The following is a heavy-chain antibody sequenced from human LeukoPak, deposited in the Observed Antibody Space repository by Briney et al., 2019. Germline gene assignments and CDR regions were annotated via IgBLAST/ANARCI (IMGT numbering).Heavy chain of an antibody. CDR3: ARDVRDSSGFYLRAFDY. CDR2: IHYNGNT. J-gene: IGHJ4*02. V-gene: IGHV4-39*07. Sequence: SETLSLTCTVSGGSIRSFDNYWVWIRQPPGKGLEWIGGIHYNGNTYYYPSLKSRVTISVDTSKNQFSLRLSSVTAADTAVYYCARDVRDSSGFYLRAFDYWGQGTLVTVSS. D-gene: IGHD3-22*01. CDR1: GGSIRSFDNY.